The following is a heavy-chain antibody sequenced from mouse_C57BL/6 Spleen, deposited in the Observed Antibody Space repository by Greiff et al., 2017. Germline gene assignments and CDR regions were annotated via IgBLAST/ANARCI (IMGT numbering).Heavy chain of an antibody. Sequence: QVQLQQPGAELVKPGASVKLSCKASGYTFTSYWMHWVKQRPGRGLEWIGRIDPNSGGTKYNEKFKSKATLTGDKPSSTAYMQLSSLTSEYSAVYYYARVDSSGYVYYFDYWGQGTTLTVSS. CDR2: IDPNSGGT. J-gene: IGHJ2*01. V-gene: IGHV1-72*01. D-gene: IGHD3-2*02. CDR1: GYTFTSYW. CDR3: ARVDSSGYVYYFDY.